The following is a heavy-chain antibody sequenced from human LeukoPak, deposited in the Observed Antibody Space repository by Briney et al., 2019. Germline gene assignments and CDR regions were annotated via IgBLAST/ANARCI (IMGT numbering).Heavy chain of an antibody. V-gene: IGHV4-61*01. CDR2: IYYSGNT. Sequence: MASETLSLTCTVSGGSISSTSYYWSWIRQPPGKGLEWIGYIYYSGNTNYNPSLKSRVTISVDTSKNQFSLKLSSVTAADTAVYYCARDSYGYYFDYWGQGTLVTVSS. J-gene: IGHJ4*02. CDR3: ARDSYGYYFDY. D-gene: IGHD5-18*01. CDR1: GGSISSTSYY.